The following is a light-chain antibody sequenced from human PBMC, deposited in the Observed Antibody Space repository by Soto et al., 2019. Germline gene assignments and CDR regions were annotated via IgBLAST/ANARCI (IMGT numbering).Light chain of an antibody. CDR2: DTS. J-gene: IGKJ1*01. V-gene: IGKV3-20*01. CDR3: QHYGSLVWT. Sequence: EIVLTQSPDTLSLSTGERATLSCRASQGISATYLAWYQQKPGQAPRLVIYDTSRGATGIPDRFSGSGSGADFTLTISRLEPEDFAVYYCQHYGSLVWTFGQGTKVDIK. CDR1: QGISATY.